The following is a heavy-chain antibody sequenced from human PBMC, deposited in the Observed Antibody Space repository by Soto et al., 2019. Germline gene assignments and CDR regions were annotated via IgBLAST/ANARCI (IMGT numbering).Heavy chain of an antibody. V-gene: IGHV1-69*13. D-gene: IGHD5-12*01. CDR2: IIPIFGTA. CDR1: GGTFSSYA. Sequence: GASVKVSCKASGGTFSSYAISWVRQAPGQGLEWMGGIIPIFGTANYAQKFQGRVTITADESTSTAYMELSSLRSEDTAVYYCARAGGGWLPDGRAFDIWGQGTMVTVS. J-gene: IGHJ3*02. CDR3: ARAGGGWLPDGRAFDI.